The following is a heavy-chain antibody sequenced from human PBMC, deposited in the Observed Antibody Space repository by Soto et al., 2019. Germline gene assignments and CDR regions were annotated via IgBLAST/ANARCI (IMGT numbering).Heavy chain of an antibody. D-gene: IGHD6-13*01. Sequence: ASVKVSCKVSGYTLTELSMHWVRQAPGKGLEWMGGFDPEDGETIYAQKFQGRVTMTEDTSTDTAYMELSSLRSEGTAVYYCATYGNPYSSSWYDRAAFDIWGQGTMVTVSS. V-gene: IGHV1-24*01. CDR3: ATYGNPYSSSWYDRAAFDI. J-gene: IGHJ3*02. CDR2: FDPEDGET. CDR1: GYTLTELS.